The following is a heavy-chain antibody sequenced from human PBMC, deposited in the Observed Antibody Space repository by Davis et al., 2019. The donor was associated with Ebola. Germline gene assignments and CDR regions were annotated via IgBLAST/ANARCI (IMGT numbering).Heavy chain of an antibody. D-gene: IGHD2-2*01. V-gene: IGHV3-30*18. CDR1: GFTFSSYG. Sequence: GESLKISCAASGFTFSSYGMHWVRQAPGKGLEWVAVISYDGSNKYYADSVKGRFTISRDNSKNTLYLQMNSLRAEDTAVYYCAKDIVVVPAALWRLYYYYGMDVWGQGTTVTVSS. CDR3: AKDIVVVPAALWRLYYYYGMDV. J-gene: IGHJ6*02. CDR2: ISYDGSNK.